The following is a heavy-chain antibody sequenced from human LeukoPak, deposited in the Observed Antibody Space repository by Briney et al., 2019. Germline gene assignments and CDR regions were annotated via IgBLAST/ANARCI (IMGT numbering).Heavy chain of an antibody. CDR1: GYTFTSYY. CDR3: ARRHKHYYQIDY. V-gene: IGHV1-46*01. Sequence: ASVKLSCKASGYTFTSYYLHWVRQAPGQGLEWMGMVNPSGGSTSYAQKFQGRVTMTRDTYTTTVYMELSSLRSDDTAVFYCARRHKHYYQIDYWGQGTLVTVSS. D-gene: IGHD1-26*01. CDR2: VNPSGGST. J-gene: IGHJ4*02.